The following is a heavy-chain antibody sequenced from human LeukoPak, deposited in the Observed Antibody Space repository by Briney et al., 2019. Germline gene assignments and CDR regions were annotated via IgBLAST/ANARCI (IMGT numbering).Heavy chain of an antibody. CDR3: AKETTVTPGNVNWFDP. CDR1: GFTFSSYA. D-gene: IGHD4-17*01. CDR2: ISGSGGDT. J-gene: IGHJ5*02. Sequence: GGSLRLSCAASGFTFSSYAMTWVRQAPGKGLEWVSTISGSGGDTYYADSVKGRFTISRDNFKNTMNLQMKSLRAEDTAVYYCAKETTVTPGNVNWFDPWGQGTLVTVSS. V-gene: IGHV3-23*01.